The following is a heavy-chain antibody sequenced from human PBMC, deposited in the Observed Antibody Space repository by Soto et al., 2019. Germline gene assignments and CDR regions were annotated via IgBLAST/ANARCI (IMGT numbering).Heavy chain of an antibody. Sequence: EVHLVEPGGGLVQPGGSLRLSCAASGFTFSDHWMSWVRQAPGKGLEWVAHIQPDGSDTYYGDSVKGRFTVSRDNAKNSLYLQLNGRRADDTALYYCARSQYRAASEWCQGTLVTVSS. CDR1: GFTFSDHW. D-gene: IGHD6-6*01. V-gene: IGHV3-7*01. CDR2: IQPDGSDT. J-gene: IGHJ4*02. CDR3: ARSQYRAASE.